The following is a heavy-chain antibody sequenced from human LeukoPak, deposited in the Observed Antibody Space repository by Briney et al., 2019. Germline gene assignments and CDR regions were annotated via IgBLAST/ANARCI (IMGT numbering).Heavy chain of an antibody. CDR2: INHSGST. Sequence: PSETLSLTCTVSGGSISSYYWSWIRQPPGKGLEWIGEINHSGSTNYNPSLKSRVTISVDTSKNQFSLKLSSVTAADTAVYYCAXXXXXXXXXXGYYPFDYWGQGTLVTVSS. CDR3: AXXXXXXXXXXGYYPFDY. J-gene: IGHJ4*02. CDR1: GGSISSYY. V-gene: IGHV4-34*01. D-gene: IGHD3-22*01.